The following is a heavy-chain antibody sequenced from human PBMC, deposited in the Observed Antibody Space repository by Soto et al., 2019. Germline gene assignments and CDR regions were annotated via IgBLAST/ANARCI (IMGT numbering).Heavy chain of an antibody. V-gene: IGHV4-61*01. Sequence: SETLSLTCTVSGGSVSNGSYYCICIRQPPGKGLEWIGNIYYTGSSKYNPALKSRVTISVDTSKNQISLRLNSVTAADTAVYYCARSGSYVRDAFDIWGQGTMVTVSS. CDR1: GGSVSNGSYY. CDR3: ARSGSYVRDAFDI. J-gene: IGHJ3*02. D-gene: IGHD1-26*01. CDR2: IYYTGSS.